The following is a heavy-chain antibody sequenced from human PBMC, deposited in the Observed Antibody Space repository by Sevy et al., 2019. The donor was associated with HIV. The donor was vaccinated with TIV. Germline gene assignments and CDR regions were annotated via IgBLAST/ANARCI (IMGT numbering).Heavy chain of an antibody. J-gene: IGHJ3*02. D-gene: IGHD4-4*01. Sequence: TLSLTCTVSGGSISSGGYYCSWIRQHPGKGMEWIGYIYYSGSTYYNPSLKSRVTISVDTSKNQFSLKLSSVTAADTAVYYCARETPLQPHSFDIWGQGTMVHVSS. CDR1: GGSISSGGYY. CDR2: IYYSGST. CDR3: ARETPLQPHSFDI. V-gene: IGHV4-31*03.